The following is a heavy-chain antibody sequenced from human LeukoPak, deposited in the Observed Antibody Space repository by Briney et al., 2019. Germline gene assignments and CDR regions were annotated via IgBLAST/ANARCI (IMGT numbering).Heavy chain of an antibody. Sequence: PGGSLRLSCAASGFTFDDYGMSWVRQAPGKGLEWVTGINWNGGSTGYADSVKGRFTISRDNAKNSLYLQMNSLRAEDTALYYCASLGGTGTWALGPDYWGQGTLVTVSS. J-gene: IGHJ4*02. CDR1: GFTFDDYG. D-gene: IGHD1-1*01. CDR2: INWNGGST. CDR3: ASLGGTGTWALGPDY. V-gene: IGHV3-20*04.